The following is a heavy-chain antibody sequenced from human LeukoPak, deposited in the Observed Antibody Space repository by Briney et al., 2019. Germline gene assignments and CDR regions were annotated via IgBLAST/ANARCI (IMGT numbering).Heavy chain of an antibody. CDR2: IYYSGST. CDR1: VGSISSCY. Sequence: SDTLSLTGTVSVGSISSCYWSWIRQPPGKGLEWIGYIYYSGSTNYNPSLKSRVTISVDTSKNQFSLKLSSVTAADTAVYYCARVMGNYYGSGSDVWGQGTTVTVSS. CDR3: ARVMGNYYGSGSDV. D-gene: IGHD3-10*01. J-gene: IGHJ6*02. V-gene: IGHV4-59*07.